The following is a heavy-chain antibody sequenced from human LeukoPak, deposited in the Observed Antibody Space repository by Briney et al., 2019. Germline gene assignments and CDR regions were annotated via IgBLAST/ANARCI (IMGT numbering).Heavy chain of an antibody. CDR3: AKDGTYYDFWSGNREAFDI. CDR1: GFTFSSYG. CDR2: IRYGGSNK. J-gene: IGHJ3*02. Sequence: GGSLRLSCAASGFTFSSYGMHWVRQAPGKGLEWVAFIRYGGSNKYYADSVKGRFTISRDNSKNTLYLQMNSLRAEDTAVYYCAKDGTYYDFWSGNREAFDIWGQGTMVTVSS. D-gene: IGHD3-3*01. V-gene: IGHV3-30*02.